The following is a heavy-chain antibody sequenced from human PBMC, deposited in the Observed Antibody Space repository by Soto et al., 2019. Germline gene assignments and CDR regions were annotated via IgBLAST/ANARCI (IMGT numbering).Heavy chain of an antibody. V-gene: IGHV3-33*05. J-gene: IGHJ4*02. D-gene: IGHD3-16*01. CDR2: IAYDGIG. CDR1: GFTFREFG. Sequence: QMQLVQSGGGAVQPGRSLRLSCVASGFTFREFGMHWVRQAPGKGLEWVALIAYDGIGYADSVKGRCNISISDSRDTLLLHMDNLITDDTGVYYGARRWNYDLDFWGQGTLVAVSS. CDR3: ARRWNYDLDF.